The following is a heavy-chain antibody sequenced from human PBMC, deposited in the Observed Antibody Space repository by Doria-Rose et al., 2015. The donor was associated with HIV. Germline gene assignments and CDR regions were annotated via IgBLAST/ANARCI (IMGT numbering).Heavy chain of an antibody. CDR3: ARIKSSRWYHKYYFDF. CDR1: GVSLSSPGMG. CDR2: IFSDDDR. Sequence: SGPVLVKPTETLTLTCTVSGVSLSSPGMGVSWIRQPPGKALEWLANIFSDDDRSYKTSLKSRLTISRGPSKSQVVLTMTDMDPVDTATYYCARIKSSRWYHKYYFDFWGQGTLVIVSA. V-gene: IGHV2-26*01. D-gene: IGHD6-13*01. J-gene: IGHJ4*02.